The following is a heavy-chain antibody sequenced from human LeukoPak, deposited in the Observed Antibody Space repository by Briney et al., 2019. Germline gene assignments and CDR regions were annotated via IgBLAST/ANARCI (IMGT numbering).Heavy chain of an antibody. J-gene: IGHJ5*02. V-gene: IGHV4-34*01. Sequence: PGGSLRLSCAASGFTFSSYSMNWVRQAPGKGLEWIGEINHSGSTNYNPSLKSRVTISVDTSKNQFSLKLSSVTAADTAVYYCARGKPSGIGRGWWFDPWGQGTLVTVSS. CDR2: INHSGST. CDR1: GFTFSSYS. CDR3: ARGKPSGIGRGWWFDP. D-gene: IGHD2-15*01.